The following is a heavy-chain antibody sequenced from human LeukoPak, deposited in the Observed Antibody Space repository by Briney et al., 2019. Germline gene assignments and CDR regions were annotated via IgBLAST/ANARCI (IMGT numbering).Heavy chain of an antibody. CDR2: ISYDGSNK. CDR1: GFTFSSYG. Sequence: GRPLRLSCAASGFTFSSYGMHWVRQAPGKGLEWVAVISYDGSNKYYADSVKGRFTISRDNSKNTLYLQMNSLRAEDTAVYYCAKDQWLVQYYFDYWGQGTLVTVSS. CDR3: AKDQWLVQYYFDY. V-gene: IGHV3-30*18. D-gene: IGHD6-19*01. J-gene: IGHJ4*02.